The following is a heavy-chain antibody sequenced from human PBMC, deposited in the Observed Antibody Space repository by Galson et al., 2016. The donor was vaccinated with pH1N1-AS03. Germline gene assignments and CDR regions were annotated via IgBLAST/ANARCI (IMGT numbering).Heavy chain of an antibody. D-gene: IGHD6-25*01. V-gene: IGHV3-7*01. CDR2: IKEDGSEK. CDR3: ATAGIAASYFHYSYLDV. J-gene: IGHJ6*03. Sequence: SLRLSCAASGFTFSSYWMSWVRQAPGKGLEWVANIKEDGSEKYYVDSVKGRFTISRDNGKNSLYLQMNSLRAEDTAVYFCATAGIAASYFHYSYLDVWGKGATVTVSS. CDR1: GFTFSSYW.